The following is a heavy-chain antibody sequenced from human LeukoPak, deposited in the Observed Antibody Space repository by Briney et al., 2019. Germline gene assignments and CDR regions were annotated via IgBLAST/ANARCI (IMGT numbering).Heavy chain of an antibody. CDR3: ARESIAVAGQLDY. J-gene: IGHJ4*02. CDR1: GGSMGSYY. V-gene: IGHV4-59*01. D-gene: IGHD6-19*01. Sequence: KPSETLSLTCTVSGGSMGSYYWGWIRQPPGKGLEWIGYIYYSGSTNYNPSLKSRVTISVDTSKNQFSLKLSSVTAADTAVYYCARESIAVAGQLDYWGQGTLVTVSS. CDR2: IYYSGST.